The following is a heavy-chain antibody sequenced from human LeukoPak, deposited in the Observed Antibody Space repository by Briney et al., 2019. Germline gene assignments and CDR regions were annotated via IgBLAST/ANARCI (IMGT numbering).Heavy chain of an antibody. V-gene: IGHV3-72*01. J-gene: IGHJ4*02. CDR2: SRNKAKGDNR. D-gene: IGHD2-15*01. CDR3: ASTDGGGGTCYRRFDF. Sequence: GGSLRLSCAASGFTFSSYWMNWVRQAPGKGLEWVVRSRNKAKGDNREYATSVEGRVTVSRDGSRNALFLQMNSLKTEDTAVYYCASTDGGGGTCYRRFDFWGQGTLVTVSS. CDR1: GFTFSSYW.